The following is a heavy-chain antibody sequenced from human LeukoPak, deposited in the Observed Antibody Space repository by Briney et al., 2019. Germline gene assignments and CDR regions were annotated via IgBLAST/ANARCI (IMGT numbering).Heavy chain of an antibody. V-gene: IGHV3-9*01. J-gene: IGHJ4*02. CDR2: ISWNSGSI. CDR3: AKGGIVVVPAARTGSVYFDY. D-gene: IGHD2-2*01. CDR1: GFTFDDYA. Sequence: GRSLRLSCAASGFTFDDYAMHWVRQAPGKGLEWVSGISWNSGSIGYADSVKGRFTISRDNAKNSLYLQMNSLRAEDTALYYCAKGGIVVVPAARTGSVYFDYWGQGTLVTVSS.